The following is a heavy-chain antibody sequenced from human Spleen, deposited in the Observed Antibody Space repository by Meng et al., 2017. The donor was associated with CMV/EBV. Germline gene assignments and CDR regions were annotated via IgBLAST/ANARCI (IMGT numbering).Heavy chain of an antibody. D-gene: IGHD3-10*01. V-gene: IGHV3-53*01. CDR2: IYSSGTS. CDR3: TRDRGDLMYYFDY. J-gene: IGHJ4*01. CDR1: GFTVSSFY. Sequence: GESLKISCAASGFTVSSFYMNWVRQAPGKGLEWVSIIYSSGTSYYTDSVKGRFTISRDNSKNTVYLEMNGLRADDTAVYYCTRDRGDLMYYFDYWGHGTLVTVSS.